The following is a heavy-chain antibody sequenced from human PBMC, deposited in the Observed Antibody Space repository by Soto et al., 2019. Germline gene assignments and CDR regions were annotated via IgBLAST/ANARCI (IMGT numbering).Heavy chain of an antibody. CDR3: AIDIDPYGDYYGPFDY. V-gene: IGHV3-9*01. Sequence: EVQLVESGGGLVQPGRSLRLSCAASGFTFDDYAMHWVRQAPGKGLEWVSGISWNSGSIGYADSVKGRFTISRDNAKNSLYLQMNSLRAEDTALYYCAIDIDPYGDYYGPFDYWGQGTLVTVSS. J-gene: IGHJ4*02. D-gene: IGHD4-17*01. CDR1: GFTFDDYA. CDR2: ISWNSGSI.